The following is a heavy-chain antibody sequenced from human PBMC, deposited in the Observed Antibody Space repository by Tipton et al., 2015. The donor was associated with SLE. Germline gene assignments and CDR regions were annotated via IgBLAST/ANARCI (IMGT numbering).Heavy chain of an antibody. D-gene: IGHD2-15*01. J-gene: IGHJ6*02. CDR3: ARSRGLGSCSGDNCYDYYFGMDV. V-gene: IGHV4-39*07. CDR1: GGSISSKTYY. Sequence: TLSLTCTVSGGSISSKTYYWGWIRQPPGKGLEWIGRIYYSGSTYYNPSLKSRVTISLDTSKNQFSLRLSSVTAADTAVYFCARSRGLGSCSGDNCYDYYFGMDVWGQGTTVTVSS. CDR2: IYYSGST.